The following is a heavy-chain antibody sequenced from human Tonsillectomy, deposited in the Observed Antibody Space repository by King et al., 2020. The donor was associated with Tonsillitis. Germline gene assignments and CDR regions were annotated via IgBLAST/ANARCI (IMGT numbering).Heavy chain of an antibody. Sequence: VQLVESGGGVVQPGRSLRLSCAASGFTFSSYAMHWVRQAPGKGLEWVAVISYDGSNKYYADSVKGRFTISRDNSKNTLYLQMNSLRAEDTAVYYFARDRSGWYVDWGQGTLVTVSS. D-gene: IGHD6-19*01. V-gene: IGHV3-30-3*01. CDR2: ISYDGSNK. CDR1: GFTFSSYA. J-gene: IGHJ4*02. CDR3: ARDRSGWYVD.